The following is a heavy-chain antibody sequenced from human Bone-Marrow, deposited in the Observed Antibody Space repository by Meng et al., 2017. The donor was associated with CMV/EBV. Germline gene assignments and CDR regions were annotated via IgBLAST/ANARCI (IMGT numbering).Heavy chain of an antibody. CDR3: ARGFLEWLLIDY. CDR2: ISASGGSA. D-gene: IGHD3-3*01. J-gene: IGHJ4*02. V-gene: IGHV3-23*01. Sequence: GESLKISCAASGFTFSSYAMNWVRQAPGKGLEWVSAISASGGSAYYADLVKGRFTISRDNSKNTLYLQMNSLRVEDTAVYYCARGFLEWLLIDYWGQGTLVTVSS. CDR1: GFTFSSYA.